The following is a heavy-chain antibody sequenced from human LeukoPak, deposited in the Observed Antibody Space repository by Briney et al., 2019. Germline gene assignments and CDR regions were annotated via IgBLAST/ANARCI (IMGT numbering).Heavy chain of an antibody. CDR3: AKTKRDSSGYYYHLAHFDY. Sequence: GGSLRLSCAASGFTFSSYAMSWVRQAPGKGLEWVSAISGSGGSTYYADSVKGRFTISRDNSKNTLYLQMSSLRAEDTAVYYCAKTKRDSSGYYYHLAHFDYWGQGTLVTVSS. D-gene: IGHD3-22*01. CDR2: ISGSGGST. V-gene: IGHV3-23*01. J-gene: IGHJ4*02. CDR1: GFTFSSYA.